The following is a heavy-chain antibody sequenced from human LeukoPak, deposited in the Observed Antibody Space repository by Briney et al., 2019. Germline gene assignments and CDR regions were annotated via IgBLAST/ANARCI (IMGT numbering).Heavy chain of an antibody. CDR1: GFTFSSYW. Sequence: PGGSLRLSCAASGFTFSSYWMSWVRQAPGKGLEWVANIKQDGSEKYYVDSVKGRFTISRDNAKNSLYLQMNSLRAEDTAVYYCARDRPLYSGSYDPGYFQHWGQGTLVTVSS. D-gene: IGHD1-26*01. CDR3: ARDRPLYSGSYDPGYFQH. J-gene: IGHJ1*01. CDR2: IKQDGSEK. V-gene: IGHV3-7*01.